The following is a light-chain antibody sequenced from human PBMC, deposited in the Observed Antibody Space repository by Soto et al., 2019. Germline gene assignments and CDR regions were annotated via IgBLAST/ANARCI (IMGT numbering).Light chain of an antibody. V-gene: IGKV3D-20*02. Sequence: EIVLTQYPGTLSLSPGERASLSCRASQSISSGYLAWYQQKPGRAPRLLISDTSGRATGVPDRFSGSGSGTDFTLTISRLEPEDFAVYYCQQRSNWPQITFGQGTRLEI. CDR1: QSISSGY. J-gene: IGKJ5*01. CDR2: DTS. CDR3: QQRSNWPQIT.